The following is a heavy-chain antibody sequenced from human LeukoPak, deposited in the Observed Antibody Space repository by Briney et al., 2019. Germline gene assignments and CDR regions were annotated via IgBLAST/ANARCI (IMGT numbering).Heavy chain of an antibody. CDR2: ISYAGST. D-gene: IGHD3-22*01. J-gene: IGHJ4*02. V-gene: IGHV4-59*08. Sequence: PSETLSLTCTVSGGSIISHYWSWIRQPPGKGLEWIGYISYAGSTNYNPSLKSRATISVDTSKNQFSLTLSSVTAADTAVYYCARRSDYYDSTGYYYFDYWGQGTLVSVSS. CDR3: ARRSDYYDSTGYYYFDY. CDR1: GGSIISHY.